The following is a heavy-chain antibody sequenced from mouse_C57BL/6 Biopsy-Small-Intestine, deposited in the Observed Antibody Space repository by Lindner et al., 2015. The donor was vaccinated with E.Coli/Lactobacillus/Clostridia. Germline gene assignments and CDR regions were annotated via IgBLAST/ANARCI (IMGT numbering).Heavy chain of an antibody. CDR1: GYTFTSYG. V-gene: IGHV1-81*01. CDR2: IYPRSGNT. Sequence: VQLQESGPELVKPGASVKLSCKASGYTFTSYGINWVKQRPGQGLEWIGEIYPRSGNTSYDEKFKGKATLTADKSSSTAYMELRSLTSEDSAVYFCARFAYWGQGTLVTVSA. CDR3: ARFAY. J-gene: IGHJ3*01.